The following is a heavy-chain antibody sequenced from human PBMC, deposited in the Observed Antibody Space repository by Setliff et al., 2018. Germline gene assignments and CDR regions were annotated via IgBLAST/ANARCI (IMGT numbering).Heavy chain of an antibody. J-gene: IGHJ4*02. CDR3: ARDPGVHSGTWCLDS. V-gene: IGHV4-39*07. CDR1: GDSISSSTYH. D-gene: IGHD2-8*01. Sequence: SETLSLTCTVSGDSISSSTYHWGWIRQSPGKGLEWIGSVSFFGSAYYNPSLQSRGAISLDTSRNQFSLELSSVTAADTAVYYCARDPGVHSGTWCLDSWGQGTQVTVSS. CDR2: VSFFGSA.